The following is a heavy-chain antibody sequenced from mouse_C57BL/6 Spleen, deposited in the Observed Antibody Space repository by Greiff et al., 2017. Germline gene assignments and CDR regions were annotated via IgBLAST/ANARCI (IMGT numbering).Heavy chain of an antibody. CDR2: IDPSDSYT. J-gene: IGHJ2*01. D-gene: IGHD1-1*01. V-gene: IGHV1-69*01. Sequence: QVQLQQPGAELVMPGASVKLSCKASGYTFTSYWMHWVKQRPGQGLEWIGEIDPSDSYTNYNQKFKGKSTLTVDKSSNTAYMQLSSLTSEDSAVYYGARGATVVYFDYWGQGTTLTVSS. CDR1: GYTFTSYW. CDR3: ARGATVVYFDY.